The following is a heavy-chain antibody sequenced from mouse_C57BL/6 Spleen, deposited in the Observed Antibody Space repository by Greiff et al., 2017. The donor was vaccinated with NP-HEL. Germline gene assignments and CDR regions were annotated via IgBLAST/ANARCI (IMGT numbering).Heavy chain of an antibody. CDR2: IDPSDSET. D-gene: IGHD1-1*01. CDR3: AREGYDSSYWYFDV. Sequence: VQLQQPGAELVRPGSSVKLSCKASGYTFTSYWMHWVKQRPIQGLEWIGNIDPSDSETHYNQKFKDKATLTVDKSSSTAYMQLSRLTSEDSAVYYCAREGYDSSYWYFDVWGTGTTVTVSS. J-gene: IGHJ1*03. CDR1: GYTFTSYW. V-gene: IGHV1-52*01.